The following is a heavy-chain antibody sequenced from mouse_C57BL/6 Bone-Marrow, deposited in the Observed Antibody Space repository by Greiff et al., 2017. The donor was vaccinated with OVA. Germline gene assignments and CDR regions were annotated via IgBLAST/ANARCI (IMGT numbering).Heavy chain of an antibody. D-gene: IGHD2-4*01. CDR3: ARPGDYDGDWFAY. CDR2: FHPYTDDT. Sequence: VQLQQSGAELVKPGASVKMSCKASGYTFTTYPIEWMKQNHGKSLEWIGNFHPYTDDTTYNEKFKGKATLTVEKSSSTVYLELSRLTSDDSAVYDCARPGDYDGDWFAYWGQGTLVTVSA. J-gene: IGHJ3*01. CDR1: GYTFTTYP. V-gene: IGHV1-47*01.